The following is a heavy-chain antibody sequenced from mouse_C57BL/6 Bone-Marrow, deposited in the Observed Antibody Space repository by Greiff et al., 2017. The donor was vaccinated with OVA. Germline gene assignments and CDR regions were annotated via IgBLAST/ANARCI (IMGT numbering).Heavy chain of an antibody. CDR3: ASLTVGDWYFDV. CDR2: IDPSDSET. J-gene: IGHJ1*03. Sequence: QVQLQQPGAELVRPGSSVKLSCKASGYTFTSYWMHWVKQRPIQGLEWIGNIDPSDSETHYNQKFKDKATLTVDKSSSTAYMQLSSLTSEDSAVYYCASLTVGDWYFDVWGTGTTVTVSS. D-gene: IGHD1-1*01. CDR1: GYTFTSYW. V-gene: IGHV1-52*01.